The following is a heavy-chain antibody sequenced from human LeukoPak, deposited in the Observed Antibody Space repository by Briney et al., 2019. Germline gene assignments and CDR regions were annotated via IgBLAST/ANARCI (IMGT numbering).Heavy chain of an antibody. CDR2: ISYDGSNK. D-gene: IGHD3-10*01. Sequence: PGGSLRLSCAASGFTFSSYAMHWVRQAPGKGLEWVAVISYDGSNKYYADSAKGRFTISRDNSKNTLYLQMNSLRAEDTAVYYCARAYYGGDAFDIWGQGTMVTASS. CDR3: ARAYYGGDAFDI. J-gene: IGHJ3*02. V-gene: IGHV3-30*04. CDR1: GFTFSSYA.